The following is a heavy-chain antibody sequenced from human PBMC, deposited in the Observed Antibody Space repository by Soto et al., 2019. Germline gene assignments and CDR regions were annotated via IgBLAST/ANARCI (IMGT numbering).Heavy chain of an antibody. CDR3: AKNAAVVNNWFDP. J-gene: IGHJ5*02. V-gene: IGHV3-30*18. D-gene: IGHD2-15*01. CDR2: ISYDGSNK. Sequence: GGSLRLSCAASGFTFSSYGMHWVRQAPGKGLEWVAVISYDGSNKYYADSVKGRFTISRDNSKNTLYLQMNSLRAEDTAVYYCAKNAAVVNNWFDPWGPGTLVTVSS. CDR1: GFTFSSYG.